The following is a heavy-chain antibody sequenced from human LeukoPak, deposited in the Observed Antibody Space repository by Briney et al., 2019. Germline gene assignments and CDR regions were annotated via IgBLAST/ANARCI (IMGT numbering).Heavy chain of an antibody. D-gene: IGHD3-22*01. CDR3: ATTGYDSSGDRDY. Sequence: PSETLSLTCAVSGGSISSSNWWSWVRQPPGKGLEWIGEIYHSGSTNYNPSLKSRVTISVDKSKNQFSLKLSSVTAADTAVYYCATTGYDSSGDRDYWGQGTTVTVSS. CDR1: GGSISSSNW. V-gene: IGHV4-4*02. J-gene: IGHJ4*03. CDR2: IYHSGST.